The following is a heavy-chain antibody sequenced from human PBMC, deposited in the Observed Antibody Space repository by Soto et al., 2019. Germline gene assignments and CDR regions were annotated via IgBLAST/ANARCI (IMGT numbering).Heavy chain of an antibody. Sequence: GSVPTLVNPTQTLTLTCTFSGFSLSTSGMRVSWIRQPPGKALEWLARIDWDDDKFYSTSLKTRLTISKDTSKNQVVLTMTNTDPVDTATYYCARNYYDSSGYPFDYWGQGTLVTVSS. J-gene: IGHJ4*02. CDR3: ARNYYDSSGYPFDY. D-gene: IGHD3-22*01. V-gene: IGHV2-70*04. CDR2: IDWDDDK. CDR1: GFSLSTSGMR.